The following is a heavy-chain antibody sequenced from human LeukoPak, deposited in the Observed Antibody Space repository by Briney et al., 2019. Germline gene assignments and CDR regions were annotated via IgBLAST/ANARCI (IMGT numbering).Heavy chain of an antibody. J-gene: IGHJ6*02. D-gene: IGHD6-6*01. V-gene: IGHV4-34*01. CDR1: GGSFGGYY. CDR2: INHSGST. Sequence: PSETLSLTCAVYGGSFGGYYWSWIRQPPGKGLEWIGEINHSGSTNYNPSLKSRVTISVDTSKNQFSLKLSSVTAADTAVYYCARSLAARPSNYYYYYGMDVWGQGTTVTVSS. CDR3: ARSLAARPSNYYYYYGMDV.